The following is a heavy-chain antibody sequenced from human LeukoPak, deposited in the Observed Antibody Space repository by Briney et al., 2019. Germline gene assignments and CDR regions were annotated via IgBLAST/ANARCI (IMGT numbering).Heavy chain of an antibody. V-gene: IGHV4-59*01. Sequence: SETLSLTYTVSGGSISSYYWSWIRQPPGKGLECIGYIYYSGSTNYNPSLKSRVTISVDTSKNQFSLKLSSVTAADTAVYYCARVRLVGYDILTGYYSFDYWGQGTLVTVSS. CDR3: ARVRLVGYDILTGYYSFDY. CDR1: GGSISSYY. CDR2: IYYSGST. J-gene: IGHJ4*02. D-gene: IGHD3-9*01.